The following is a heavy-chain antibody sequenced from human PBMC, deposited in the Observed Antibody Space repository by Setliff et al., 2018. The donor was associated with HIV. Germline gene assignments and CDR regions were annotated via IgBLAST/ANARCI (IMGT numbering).Heavy chain of an antibody. V-gene: IGHV4-39*07. Sequence: SETLSLTCTVSGGSISSSSYYWGWIRQPPGKGLEWIGSIDYSGSTYYNPSLKSRVTISVDTSKNQFSLKLSSVTAADTAVYYCARVGGGEFLEWSLDYWGQGKLVTVS. D-gene: IGHD3-3*01. J-gene: IGHJ4*02. CDR2: IDYSGST. CDR1: GGSISSSSYY. CDR3: ARVGGGEFLEWSLDY.